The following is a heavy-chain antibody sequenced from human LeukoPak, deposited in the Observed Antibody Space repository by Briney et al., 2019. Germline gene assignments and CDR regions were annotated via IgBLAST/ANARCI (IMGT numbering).Heavy chain of an antibody. V-gene: IGHV3-33*08. CDR2: IWYDGSNK. CDR1: GFTFSSYA. Sequence: GGSLRPSCAASGFTFSSYAMHWVRQAPGKGLEWVAVIWYDGSNKYYADSVKGRFTISRDNSKNTLYLQMNSLRAEDTAVYYCARDRYTPSGSLIGYWGQGTLVTVSS. D-gene: IGHD3-3*01. CDR3: ARDRYTPSGSLIGY. J-gene: IGHJ4*02.